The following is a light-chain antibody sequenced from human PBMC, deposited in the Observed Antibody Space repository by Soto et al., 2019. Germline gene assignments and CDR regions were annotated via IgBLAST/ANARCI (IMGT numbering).Light chain of an antibody. J-gene: IGKJ4*02. Sequence: DIQVTQSPSSLSASVGDRVTITCRASQSISSYLSWYQQKPGKAPKRLIYVGSTLQSGVPSRFSGSGSGTDFTVTISSLQPGDFATYFCQQTYTTPFTFGGGTKVDIK. CDR2: VGS. CDR3: QQTYTTPFT. CDR1: QSISSY. V-gene: IGKV1-39*01.